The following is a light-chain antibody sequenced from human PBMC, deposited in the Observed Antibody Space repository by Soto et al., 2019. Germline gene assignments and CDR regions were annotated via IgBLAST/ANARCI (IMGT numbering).Light chain of an antibody. CDR2: WAS. V-gene: IGKV4-1*01. CDR1: QTLLFSSHNKTF. CDR3: QQYDNWPPFT. Sequence: DIVMTQSPDSLAVSLGERATIYCKSSQTLLFSSHNKTFLAWYQQKPGQPPKLLVHWASTRESGVPDRFSGSGSETDFTLTITSLQAADVAVYYCQQYDNWPPFTFGQGTRLEIK. J-gene: IGKJ5*01.